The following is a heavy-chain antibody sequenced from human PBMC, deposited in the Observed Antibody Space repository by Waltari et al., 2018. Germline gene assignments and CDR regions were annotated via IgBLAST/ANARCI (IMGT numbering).Heavy chain of an antibody. CDR3: ARGRCSSTSCLYYFDY. V-gene: IGHV1-69*01. CDR1: GGTFSSYA. CDR2: ISPNFGTA. J-gene: IGHJ4*02. D-gene: IGHD2-2*01. Sequence: QVQLVQSGAEVKKPGSSVKVSCKASGGTFSSYAISWVRQAPGQGLEWMGGISPNFGTANYAQKFQGRVTITADESTSTAYMELSSLRSEDTAVYYCARGRCSSTSCLYYFDYWGQGTLVTVSS.